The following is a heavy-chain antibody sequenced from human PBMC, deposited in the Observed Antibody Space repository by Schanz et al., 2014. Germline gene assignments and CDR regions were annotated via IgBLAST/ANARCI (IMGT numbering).Heavy chain of an antibody. Sequence: EVQMLESGGGLVQPGGSLRLSCVASGFTFRRYGMSWVRQAPGKGLEWVSVIAGDGGGPNYVDSVKGRFTISRDNSDNTLYLQMNNLRAEDTAVYYCVKDLQRELLRDDHYYGMDVWGQGTTVTVSS. CDR2: IAGDGGGP. J-gene: IGHJ6*02. CDR1: GFTFRRYG. D-gene: IGHD1-26*01. V-gene: IGHV3-23*01. CDR3: VKDLQRELLRDDHYYGMDV.